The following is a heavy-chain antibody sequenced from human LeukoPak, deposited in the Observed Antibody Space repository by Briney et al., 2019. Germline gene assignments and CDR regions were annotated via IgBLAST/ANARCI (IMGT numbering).Heavy chain of an antibody. V-gene: IGHV4-34*01. CDR2: INHSGST. D-gene: IGHD3-9*01. Sequence: SETLSLTCAVYGGSFSGYYWSWIRQPPGKGLEWIGEINHSGSTNYNPSLKSRVTISVDTSKNQFSLKLSSVTAADTAVYYCARATAYYDILTGYYNIYYYYMDVWGKGTTVTVSS. CDR1: GGSFSGYY. J-gene: IGHJ6*03. CDR3: ARATAYYDILTGYYNIYYYYMDV.